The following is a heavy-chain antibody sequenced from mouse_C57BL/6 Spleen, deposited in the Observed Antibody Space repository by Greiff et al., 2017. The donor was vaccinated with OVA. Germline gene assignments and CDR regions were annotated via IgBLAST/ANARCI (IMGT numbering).Heavy chain of an antibody. V-gene: IGHV1-55*01. CDR3: ASYGSNYAMDY. CDR2: IYPGSGST. J-gene: IGHJ4*01. D-gene: IGHD1-1*02. CDR1: GYTFTSYW. Sequence: QVQLQQPGAELVKPGASVKMSCKASGYTFTSYWITWVKQRPGQGLEWIGDIYPGSGSTNYNEKFKSKATLTVDTSSSTAYMQLCSLTSEDSAVYYCASYGSNYAMDYWGQGTSVTVSS.